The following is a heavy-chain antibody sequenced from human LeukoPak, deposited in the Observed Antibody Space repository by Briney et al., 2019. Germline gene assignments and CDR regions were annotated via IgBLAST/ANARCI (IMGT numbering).Heavy chain of an antibody. CDR2: IHRDGSST. V-gene: IGHV3-74*01. CDR1: GFTFSDYW. Sequence: PGRSLRLSCAASGFTFSDYWMHWVRQAPGKGLVWVSRIHRDGSSTTYADSVKGRFTISRDNAKNTLYLQMNSLRAEDTAMYYCARGTEGYTYGEFDSWGQGTLVTVSS. D-gene: IGHD5-18*01. J-gene: IGHJ5*01. CDR3: ARGTEGYTYGEFDS.